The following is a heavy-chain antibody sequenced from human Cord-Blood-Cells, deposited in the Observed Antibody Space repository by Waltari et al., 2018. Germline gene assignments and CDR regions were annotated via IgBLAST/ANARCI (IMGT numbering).Heavy chain of an antibody. CDR2: IYYSGNP. V-gene: IGHV4-39*01. CDR1: GGSISSSSYY. CDR3: ARLDRLKVATIIDHDAFDI. Sequence: QLQLQESGPGLVKPSETLSLTCTVSGGSISSSSYYWGWIRQPPGKGLEWIGSIYYSGNPYQNPSLKGRVTISVDTAKNQFSLKLSSVTAADTAVYYCARLDRLKVATIIDHDAFDIWGQGTMVTVSS. D-gene: IGHD5-12*01. J-gene: IGHJ3*02.